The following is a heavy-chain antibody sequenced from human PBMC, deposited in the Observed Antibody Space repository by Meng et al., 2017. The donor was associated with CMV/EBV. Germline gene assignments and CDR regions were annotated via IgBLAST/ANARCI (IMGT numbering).Heavy chain of an antibody. CDR1: GGTFSSYA. D-gene: IGHD2-2*01. CDR2: IIPIFGTA. CDR3: AREGGIVVVPAAPGWFDP. Sequence: QGQLVQYGAEVKKPGSSVKVSCKAYGGTFSSYAISWVRQAPGQGLEWMGGIIPIFGTANYAQKFQGRVTITADESTSTAYMELSSLRSEDTAVYYCAREGGIVVVPAAPGWFDPWGQGTPVTVSS. V-gene: IGHV1-69*12. J-gene: IGHJ5*02.